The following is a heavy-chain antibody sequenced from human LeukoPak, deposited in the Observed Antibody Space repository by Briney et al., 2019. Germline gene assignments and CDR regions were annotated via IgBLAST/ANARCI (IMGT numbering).Heavy chain of an antibody. D-gene: IGHD6-19*01. CDR1: GGSISSYY. J-gene: IGHJ6*02. CDR3: ARDRVAVAGTRVYYYGMDV. CDR2: IYYSGST. Sequence: ETLSLTCTVSGGSISSYYWSWIRQPPGKGLEWIGYIYYSGSTNYNPSLKSRVTISVDMSKNQFSLKLSSVTAADTAVYYCARDRVAVAGTRVYYYGMDVWGQGTTVTVSS. V-gene: IGHV4-59*01.